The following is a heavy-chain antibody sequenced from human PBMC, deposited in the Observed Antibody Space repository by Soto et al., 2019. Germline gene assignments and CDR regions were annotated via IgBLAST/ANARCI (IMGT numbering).Heavy chain of an antibody. CDR1: GGSISSYY. V-gene: IGHV4-59*08. D-gene: IGHD3-3*01. Sequence: PSETLSLTCTVSGGSISSYYWSWIRQPPGKGLEWIGYIYYSGSTNYNPSLKSRVTISVDTSKNQFSLKLSSVTAADTAVYHCARHPANNYDFWSGFDIWGQGTMVTVSS. J-gene: IGHJ3*02. CDR3: ARHPANNYDFWSGFDI. CDR2: IYYSGST.